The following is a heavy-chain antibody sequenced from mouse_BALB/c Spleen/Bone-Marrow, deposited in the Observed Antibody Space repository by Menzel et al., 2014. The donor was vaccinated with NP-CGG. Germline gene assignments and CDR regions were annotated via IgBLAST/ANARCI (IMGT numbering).Heavy chain of an antibody. Sequence: EVQLQQSGPDLVKPSQSLSLTCTVTGYSITSGYSWHWIRQFPGNKLEWMGYIHYSGSTNYNPSLKSRISITRDTSKNQFFLQLNSATTEDTATYYCASALGGAYWGQGTLVTVSA. CDR3: ASALGGAY. D-gene: IGHD4-1*01. J-gene: IGHJ3*01. CDR2: IHYSGST. CDR1: GYSITSGYS. V-gene: IGHV3-1*02.